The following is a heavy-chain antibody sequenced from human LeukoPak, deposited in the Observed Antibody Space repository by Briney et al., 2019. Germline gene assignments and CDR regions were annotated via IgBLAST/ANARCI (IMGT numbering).Heavy chain of an antibody. CDR3: ARVRFFRVPAAKPNWFDP. CDR2: ISAYNGNT. CDR1: GYTFTSYG. D-gene: IGHD2-2*01. V-gene: IGHV1-18*01. Sequence: ASVKVSCKASGYTFTSYGISWVRQAPRQGLKWMGWISAYNGNTAYAQKLQGRVTMTTDTSTSTAYMELRSLRSDDTAVYYCARVRFFRVPAAKPNWFDPWGQGTLVTVSS. J-gene: IGHJ5*02.